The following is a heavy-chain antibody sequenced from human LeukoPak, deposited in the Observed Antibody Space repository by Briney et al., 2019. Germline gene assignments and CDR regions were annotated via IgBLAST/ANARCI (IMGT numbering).Heavy chain of an antibody. Sequence: SETLSLTCTVSSGSISSTSYYWGWIRQPPGKGLEWIGGIIYSGNTYYNPSLKSRVTISVDTTKNQFSLKLSSVTAADTAVYYCASRVGSSSGYYYDIWFDPWGQGTLVTVSS. CDR2: IIYSGNT. V-gene: IGHV4-39*01. D-gene: IGHD3-22*01. CDR1: SGSISSTSYY. J-gene: IGHJ5*02. CDR3: ASRVGSSSGYYYDIWFDP.